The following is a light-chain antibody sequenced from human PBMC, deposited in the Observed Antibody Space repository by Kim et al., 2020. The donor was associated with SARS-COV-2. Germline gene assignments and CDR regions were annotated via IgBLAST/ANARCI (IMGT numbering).Light chain of an antibody. CDR3: QQYDSHFYT. Sequence: AVGDRVTITCRASQNISTWLAWYQQKPGKAPNLLIYDASSLDDGVPARFSGSGSGTEFTLTITGLQPDDFATYFCQQYDSHFYTFGQGTKLEI. CDR2: DAS. CDR1: QNISTW. V-gene: IGKV1-5*01. J-gene: IGKJ2*01.